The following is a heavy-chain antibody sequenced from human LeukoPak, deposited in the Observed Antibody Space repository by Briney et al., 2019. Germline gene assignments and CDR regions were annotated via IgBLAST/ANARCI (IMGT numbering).Heavy chain of an antibody. Sequence: GRSLRLSCAASGFTFSSYSINWVRQAPGKGLEWVSSISSSSSYIYYADSVRGRFTISRDNSKNTLFLQMNTLRAEDTALYYCVACSGASCYGDRFDPWGQGTLVTVSS. CDR2: ISSSSSYI. V-gene: IGHV3-21*04. CDR1: GFTFSSYS. CDR3: VACSGASCYGDRFDP. D-gene: IGHD2-2*01. J-gene: IGHJ5*02.